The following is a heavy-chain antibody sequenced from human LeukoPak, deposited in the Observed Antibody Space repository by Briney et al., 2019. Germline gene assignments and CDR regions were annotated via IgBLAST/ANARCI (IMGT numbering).Heavy chain of an antibody. J-gene: IGHJ4*02. Sequence: PSESLSLTCAVYGGSFSGYYWSWIRQPPGKGLEWIGEINNSGSKNYNPSLKSGVTISVDTSKNQFPLKLSTVTAADTAEYYCARVGDCSSTSCLSWFDYWGRGALVTVSS. CDR1: GGSFSGYY. CDR3: ARVGDCSSTSCLSWFDY. V-gene: IGHV4-34*01. CDR2: INNSGSK. D-gene: IGHD2-2*01.